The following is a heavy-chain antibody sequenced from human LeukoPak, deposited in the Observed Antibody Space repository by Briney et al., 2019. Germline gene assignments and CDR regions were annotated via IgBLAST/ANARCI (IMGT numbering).Heavy chain of an antibody. D-gene: IGHD3-10*01. CDR2: ISYDGSNK. CDR1: GFTFSSYG. Sequence: GGSLRLSCAASGFTFSSYGMHWVRQAPGKGLEWVAVISYDGSNKYYADSVKGRFTISRDNSKNTLYLQMNSLRAEDTAVYYCAREAQWSGVCFDYWGQGTLVTVSS. V-gene: IGHV3-30*03. J-gene: IGHJ4*02. CDR3: AREAQWSGVCFDY.